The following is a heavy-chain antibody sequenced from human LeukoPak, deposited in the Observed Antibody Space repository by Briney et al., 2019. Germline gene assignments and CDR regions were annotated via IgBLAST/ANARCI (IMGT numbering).Heavy chain of an antibody. CDR1: GYTFTSYG. CDR2: ISAYNGNT. Sequence: ASVKVSCKASGYTFTSYGISWVRQAPGQGLEWMGWISAYNGNTNYAQKLQGRVTMTTDTSTSTAYMELRSLRSDDTAVCYCARTDYGDYGYWYFDLWGRGTLVTVSS. J-gene: IGHJ2*01. D-gene: IGHD4-17*01. V-gene: IGHV1-18*01. CDR3: ARTDYGDYGYWYFDL.